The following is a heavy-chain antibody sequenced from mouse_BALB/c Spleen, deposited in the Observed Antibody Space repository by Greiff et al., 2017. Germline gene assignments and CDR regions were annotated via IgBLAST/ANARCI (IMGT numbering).Heavy chain of an antibody. CDR3: AREGDYYGSSYEGYAMDY. Sequence: VQLKESGPGLVKPSQSLSLTCSVTGYSITSGYYWNWIRQFPGNKLEWMGYISYDGSNNYNPSLKNRISITRDTSKNQFFLKLNSVTTEDTATYYCAREGDYYGSSYEGYAMDYWGQGTSVTVSS. CDR1: GYSITSGYY. V-gene: IGHV3-6*02. J-gene: IGHJ4*01. D-gene: IGHD1-1*01. CDR2: ISYDGSN.